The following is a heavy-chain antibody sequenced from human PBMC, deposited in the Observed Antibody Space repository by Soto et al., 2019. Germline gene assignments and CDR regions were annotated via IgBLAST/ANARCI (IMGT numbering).Heavy chain of an antibody. D-gene: IGHD3-22*01. CDR1: GGSISSGDYY. CDR2: IYYSGST. J-gene: IGHJ6*02. CDR3: ARDPLWGDSSGYTPNYYYYYGMDV. V-gene: IGHV4-30-4*01. Sequence: PSETLSLTCTVSGGSISSGDYYWSWIRQPPGKGLEWIGYIYYSGSTYYNPSLKSRVTISVDTSKNQFSLKLSSVTAADTAVYYCARDPLWGDSSGYTPNYYYYYGMDVWGQGTTVTVSS.